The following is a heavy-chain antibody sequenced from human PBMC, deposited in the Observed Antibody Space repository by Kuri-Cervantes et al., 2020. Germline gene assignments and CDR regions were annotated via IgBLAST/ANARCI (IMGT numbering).Heavy chain of an antibody. CDR2: IYYSGST. CDR1: GFSLTTGGVG. D-gene: IGHD6-13*01. Sequence: SGPTLVKPTQTLTLTCTFSGFSLTTGGVGVGWIRQPPGRALEWIGYIYYSGSTYYNPSLKSRVTISVDTSKNQFSLKLSSVTAADTAVYYCARVSKGSSDFDYWGQGTLVTVSS. J-gene: IGHJ4*02. CDR3: ARVSKGSSDFDY. V-gene: IGHV4-30-4*08.